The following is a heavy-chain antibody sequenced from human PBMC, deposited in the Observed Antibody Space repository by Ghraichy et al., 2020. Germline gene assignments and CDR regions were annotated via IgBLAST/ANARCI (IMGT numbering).Heavy chain of an antibody. V-gene: IGHV3-23*01. J-gene: IGHJ4*02. D-gene: IGHD2-8*02. Sequence: GSLSLSCAASGFTFSSYGMSWVRQAPAKGLEWVSSIGGSGVTTYYADSVKGRFTISRDNSKNTLYLQMNSLRAEDTAVYYCAKLRTGTEDWGQGTLVTVSS. CDR1: GFTFSSYG. CDR3: AKLRTGTED. CDR2: IGGSGVTT.